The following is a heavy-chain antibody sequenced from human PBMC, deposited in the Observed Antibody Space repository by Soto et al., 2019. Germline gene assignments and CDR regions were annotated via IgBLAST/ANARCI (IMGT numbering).Heavy chain of an antibody. V-gene: IGHV5-51*01. CDR3: ARLVYSSPPLVPFDY. CDR1: SYRITSYW. CDR2: IYPGDSDT. Sequence: GESVTISRDDSSYRITSYWIACTLQMHGKGLEWMGIIYPGDSDTRYSPSFQGQVTISADKSSSTAYLPWSSLKDSETAMYYCARLVYSSPPLVPFDYWGQGTLVTVSS. D-gene: IGHD6-19*01. J-gene: IGHJ4*02.